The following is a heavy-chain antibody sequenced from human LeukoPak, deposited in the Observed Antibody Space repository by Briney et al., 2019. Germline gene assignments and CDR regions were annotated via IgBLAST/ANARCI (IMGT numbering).Heavy chain of an antibody. CDR3: AMSVEMPQTPSFDY. CDR2: VSAANNP. J-gene: IGHJ4*02. D-gene: IGHD5-24*01. V-gene: IGHV1-3*01. Sequence: ASVKVSCKASGYIFTPHHIHWMRQAPGQGLELLGWVSAANNPEYSQKFQGRVVITRDASATTSYLELNSLRSEDTAVYYCAMSVEMPQTPSFDYGGRGTRVTVPS. CDR1: GYIFTPHH.